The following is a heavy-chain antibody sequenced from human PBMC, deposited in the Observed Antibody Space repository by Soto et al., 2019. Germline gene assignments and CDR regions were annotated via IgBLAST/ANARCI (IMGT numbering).Heavy chain of an antibody. Sequence: SETLSLTCAVYGGSFSGHYWSWIRQSPGKGLEWIGEINHSGSTNQNPSLKSRVTISVDTSKNQFSLELKSVTAADTAVYYCARGITMILVVQGDAPDKYYFDSWGQGTQVTVSS. CDR1: GGSFSGHY. CDR3: ARGITMILVVQGDAPDKYYFDS. V-gene: IGHV4-34*01. CDR2: INHSGST. D-gene: IGHD3-22*01. J-gene: IGHJ4*02.